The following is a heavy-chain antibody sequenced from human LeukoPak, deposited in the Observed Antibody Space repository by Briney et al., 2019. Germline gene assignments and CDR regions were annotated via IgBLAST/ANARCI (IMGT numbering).Heavy chain of an antibody. CDR3: ARDFEGYCSSTSCLRSDAFDI. V-gene: IGHV4-61*02. CDR1: GGSISSGSYY. J-gene: IGHJ3*02. Sequence: SETLSLTCTVSGGSISSGSYYWSWIRQPAGKGLEWIGRIYTSGSTNYNPSHKSRVTISVDTSKNQFSLKLSSVTAADTAVYYCARDFEGYCSSTSCLRSDAFDIWGQGTMVTVSS. D-gene: IGHD2-2*01. CDR2: IYTSGST.